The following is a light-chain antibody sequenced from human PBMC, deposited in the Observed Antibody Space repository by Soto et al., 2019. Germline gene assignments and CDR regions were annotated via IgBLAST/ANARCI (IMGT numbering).Light chain of an antibody. CDR3: QQSYSTHWT. CDR1: QSISSY. Sequence: DIQMTQSPSSLSASVGDRVTITCRASQSISSYLNWYQQKPGKAPKLLIYAASSLQSRVPSRFSGSVSGTDFTLTISSLQPEDFATYYCQQSYSTHWTFGQGTKVEIK. V-gene: IGKV1-39*01. CDR2: AAS. J-gene: IGKJ1*01.